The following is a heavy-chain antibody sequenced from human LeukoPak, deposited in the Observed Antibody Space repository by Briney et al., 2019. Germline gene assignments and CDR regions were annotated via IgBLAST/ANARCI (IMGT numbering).Heavy chain of an antibody. CDR3: ARYVVYGSGKYYFDY. Sequence: SETLSLTCTVSGGSISSYYWSWIRQPPGKGLEWIGDIYYSGSTNYNPSLKSRVTISVDTSENQFSLKLSSVTDADTAVYYCARYVVYGSGKYYFDYWGQGTLVSVSS. CDR1: GGSISSYY. CDR2: IYYSGST. D-gene: IGHD3-10*01. V-gene: IGHV4-59*08. J-gene: IGHJ4*02.